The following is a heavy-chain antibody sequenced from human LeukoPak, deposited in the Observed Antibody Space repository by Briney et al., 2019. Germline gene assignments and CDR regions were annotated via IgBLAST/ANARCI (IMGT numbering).Heavy chain of an antibody. CDR2: ISSNGGST. D-gene: IGHD4-17*01. J-gene: IGHJ4*02. CDR1: GFTFSSYP. V-gene: IGHV3-64*01. Sequence: GGSLRLSCAASGFTFSSYPIHWVRQAPGKGLEYVSGISSNGGSTSYANSVKGRFTVSRDNSKNTLYLQMNSLRAEDTAVYYCASGYGDYADYWGREPWSPSPQ. CDR3: ASGYGDYADY.